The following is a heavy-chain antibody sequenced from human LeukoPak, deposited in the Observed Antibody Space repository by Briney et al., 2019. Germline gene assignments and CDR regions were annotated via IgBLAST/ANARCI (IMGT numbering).Heavy chain of an antibody. V-gene: IGHV3-30*18. CDR1: GFTFSSYG. J-gene: IGHJ4*02. D-gene: IGHD5-24*01. Sequence: GRSLRLSCAASGFTFSSYGMHWVRQAPGKGLEWVAVISYDGSNKYYADSVKGRFTISRDNSKNTLYLQMNSLRAEDMAVYYCAKERDGYNLEYYFDYWGQGTLVTVSS. CDR3: AKERDGYNLEYYFDY. CDR2: ISYDGSNK.